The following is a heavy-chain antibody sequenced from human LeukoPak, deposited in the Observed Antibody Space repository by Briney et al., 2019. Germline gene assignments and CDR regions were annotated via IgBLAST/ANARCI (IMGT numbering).Heavy chain of an antibody. Sequence: SETLSLTCTVSGGSISSYHWSWVRQPPGKGLEWIGHISYSGSTNYNPSLRSRVTISVDTSKNQFSLRLRSVNSADTAVYHCARHSRQYDSSGVNWFDPWGQGTLVTVSS. D-gene: IGHD3-22*01. V-gene: IGHV4-59*08. J-gene: IGHJ5*02. CDR3: ARHSRQYDSSGVNWFDP. CDR1: GGSISSYH. CDR2: ISYSGST.